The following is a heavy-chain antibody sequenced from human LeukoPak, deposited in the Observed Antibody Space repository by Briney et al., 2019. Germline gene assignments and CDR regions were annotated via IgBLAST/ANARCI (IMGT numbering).Heavy chain of an antibody. J-gene: IGHJ4*02. CDR2: FSHTGSP. CDR3: AGRERYFDWLLSTDNFDY. V-gene: IGHV4-34*01. CDR1: GASFSGYS. D-gene: IGHD3-9*01. Sequence: SETLSLTCAISGASFSGYSWTWIRQPPGKGLEWIGEFSHTGSPIYNPSLKSRVNISVDTSKNQFSLKLSSVTAADTAVYYCAGRERYFDWLLSTDNFDYWGQGTLVTVSS.